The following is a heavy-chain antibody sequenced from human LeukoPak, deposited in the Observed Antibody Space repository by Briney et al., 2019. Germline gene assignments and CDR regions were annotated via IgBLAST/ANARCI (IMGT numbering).Heavy chain of an antibody. V-gene: IGHV3-7*04. CDR3: ARYGSIAAAGTFDY. J-gene: IGHJ4*02. CDR2: IKQDGSEK. CDR1: GFTFSSYW. D-gene: IGHD6-13*01. Sequence: GGSLRLSCAASGFTFSSYWMTWVRQAPGKGLEWVAKIKQDGSEKYYVDSVKGRFTISRDNAKNSLYLQMNSLRAEDTAVYYCARYGSIAAAGTFDYWGQGTLVTVSS.